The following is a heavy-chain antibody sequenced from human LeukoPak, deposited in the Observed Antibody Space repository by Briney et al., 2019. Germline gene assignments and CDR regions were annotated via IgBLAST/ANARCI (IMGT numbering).Heavy chain of an antibody. J-gene: IGHJ4*02. CDR3: ARPNYYYDSSGYYRYYFDY. D-gene: IGHD3-22*01. V-gene: IGHV5-51*01. CDR1: GYSFTSYW. CDR2: IYPGDSDT. Sequence: RGESLKISCEGSGYSFTSYWIGWVRQMPGKGLEWMGIIYPGDSDTRYSPSFQGQVSISADQSISTAYLQWSSLKASDTAMYYCARPNYYYDSSGYYRYYFDYWGQGTLVTVSS.